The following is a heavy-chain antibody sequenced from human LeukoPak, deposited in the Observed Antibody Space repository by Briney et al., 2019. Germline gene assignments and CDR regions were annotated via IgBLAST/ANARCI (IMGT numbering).Heavy chain of an antibody. V-gene: IGHV3-7*01. D-gene: IGHD4-17*01. Sequence: PGGSLRLSCAASGFTFSSYSMSWVRQAPGKGLEWVANIKQDGSEKYYVDSVKGRFTISRDNAKNSLYLQMNSLRAEDTAVYYCAREAPGGDYGDYFLDYWGQGTLVTVSS. CDR2: IKQDGSEK. CDR3: AREAPGGDYGDYFLDY. J-gene: IGHJ4*02. CDR1: GFTFSSYS.